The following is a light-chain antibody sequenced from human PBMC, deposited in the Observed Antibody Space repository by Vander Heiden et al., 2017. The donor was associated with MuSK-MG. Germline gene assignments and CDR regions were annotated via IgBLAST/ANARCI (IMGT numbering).Light chain of an antibody. Sequence: DIQMTQSPSSLSASVGDRVTITCRASQGISNYLAWYQQKPGKVPKVLIYLASTLQSGVPSRFSGSGSGTDFTLTISSLHPEDVRTYYCQRYNSVPHTFGHGTKVDIK. CDR1: QGISNY. J-gene: IGKJ3*01. CDR2: LAS. V-gene: IGKV1-27*01. CDR3: QRYNSVPHT.